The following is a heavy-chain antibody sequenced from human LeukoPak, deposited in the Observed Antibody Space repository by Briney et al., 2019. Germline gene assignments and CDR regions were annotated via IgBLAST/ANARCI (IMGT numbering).Heavy chain of an antibody. CDR1: GGSISSGSYY. CDR3: ARGLWFELYYFDY. Sequence: PSETLSLTCTVSGGSISSGSYYWSWIRQPAGKGLEWIGRIYTSGSTNYNPSLKSRVTISVDTSKNQFSLKLSSVTAADTAVYYCARGLWFELYYFDYWGQGTLVTVSS. V-gene: IGHV4-61*02. D-gene: IGHD3-10*01. J-gene: IGHJ4*02. CDR2: IYTSGST.